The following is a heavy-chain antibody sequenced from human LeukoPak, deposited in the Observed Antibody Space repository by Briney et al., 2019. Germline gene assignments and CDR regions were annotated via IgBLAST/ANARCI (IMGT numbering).Heavy chain of an antibody. CDR1: GFTFDDYG. D-gene: IGHD3-22*01. J-gene: IGHJ2*01. CDR2: INWNGGST. Sequence: GGSLRLSCAASGFTFDDYGMSWVRQAPGKGLDWVAGINWNGGSTGYADSVKGRFTISRDNAKNSLFLQMNSLRAEDTALYYCARAVRNYYDSSGINWYFDLWGRGTLVTVSS. CDR3: ARAVRNYYDSSGINWYFDL. V-gene: IGHV3-20*04.